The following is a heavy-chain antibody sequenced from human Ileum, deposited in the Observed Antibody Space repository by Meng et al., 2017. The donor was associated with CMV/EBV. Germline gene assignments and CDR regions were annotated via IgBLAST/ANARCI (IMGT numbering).Heavy chain of an antibody. CDR2: INPNTDGT. Sequence: ASVKVSCKASGYTFTGFYIHWVRQAPGQGLEWMGWINPNTDGTHYAQKFQGRVTMTRYTSITTAYMELSRLTSDDTAVYFCATVGSGSFNDPFDIWGQGTLVTVSS. D-gene: IGHD3-10*01. CDR3: ATVGSGSFNDPFDI. V-gene: IGHV1-2*02. CDR1: GYTFTGFY. J-gene: IGHJ3*02.